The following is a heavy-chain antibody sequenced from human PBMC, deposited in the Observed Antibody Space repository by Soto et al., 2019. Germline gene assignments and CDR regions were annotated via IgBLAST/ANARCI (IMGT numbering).Heavy chain of an antibody. J-gene: IGHJ3*02. CDR1: GFTFSSYG. Sequence: GGSLRLSCAASGFTFSSYGMHWVRQAPGKGLEWVAVIWYDGSNKYYADSVKGRFTISRDNSKNTLYLQMNSLRAEDTAVYYCARERRDPGAFDIWGQGTMVTVSS. CDR2: IWYDGSNK. CDR3: ARERRDPGAFDI. V-gene: IGHV3-33*01.